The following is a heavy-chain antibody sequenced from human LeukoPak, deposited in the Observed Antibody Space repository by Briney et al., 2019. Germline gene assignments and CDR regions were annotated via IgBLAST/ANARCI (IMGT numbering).Heavy chain of an antibody. CDR2: ISWNSGSI. CDR1: GFTFDDYA. Sequence: GGSLRLSCAASGFTFDDYAMHWVRQAPGKGLEWVSGISWNSGSIGYADSVKGRFTISRDNAKNSLYLQMNSLRAEDTALYYCAKDFTYYYDSSGYPAVYFDYWGQGTLVTVSS. D-gene: IGHD3-22*01. CDR3: AKDFTYYYDSSGYPAVYFDY. J-gene: IGHJ4*02. V-gene: IGHV3-9*01.